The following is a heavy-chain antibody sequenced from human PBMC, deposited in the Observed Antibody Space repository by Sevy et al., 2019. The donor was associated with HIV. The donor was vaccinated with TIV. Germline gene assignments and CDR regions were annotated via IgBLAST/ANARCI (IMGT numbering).Heavy chain of an antibody. CDR2: MKSKTDGGTT. D-gene: IGHD2-21*01. Sequence: GGSLRLSCAASGFTFSIIYMNWVRQSPGKGLEWVGRMKSKTDGGTTDYAAPVKDRFTMSRDDSKNTLYLQMNSLEADDTAVYYCTTVGFPHCGSEAFDIWGQGTMVTVSS. J-gene: IGHJ3*02. CDR1: GFTFSIIY. CDR3: TTVGFPHCGSEAFDI. V-gene: IGHV3-15*01.